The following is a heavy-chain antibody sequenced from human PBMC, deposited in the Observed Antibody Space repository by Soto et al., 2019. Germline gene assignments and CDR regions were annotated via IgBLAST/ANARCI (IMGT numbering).Heavy chain of an antibody. J-gene: IGHJ6*02. D-gene: IGHD2-15*01. V-gene: IGHV3-48*02. CDR3: AREGWPLLQTGMDV. CDR1: GFTFRSYS. Sequence: GGSLRLSCAASGFTFRSYSMNSVRQAPGKGLEWVSYISSSNRTINYADSVKGRFIISRDNAKNSLYLQMHSLRDEDTAVYYCAREGWPLLQTGMDVWGQGTTVTASS. CDR2: ISSSNRTI.